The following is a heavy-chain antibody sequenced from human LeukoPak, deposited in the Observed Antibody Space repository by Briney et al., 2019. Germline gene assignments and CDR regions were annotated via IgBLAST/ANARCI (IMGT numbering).Heavy chain of an antibody. J-gene: IGHJ4*02. V-gene: IGHV3-9*01. CDR2: ISWSSGII. CDR3: AKSIEQQLVRYYFDY. D-gene: IGHD6-13*01. CDR1: GFTFDDYA. Sequence: GGSLRLSCAASGFTFDDYAMHWVRQAPGKGLEWVSGISWSSGIIGYADSVKGRFTISRDNSKNTLYLQMNSLRAEDTAVYYCAKSIEQQLVRYYFDYWGQGTLVTVSS.